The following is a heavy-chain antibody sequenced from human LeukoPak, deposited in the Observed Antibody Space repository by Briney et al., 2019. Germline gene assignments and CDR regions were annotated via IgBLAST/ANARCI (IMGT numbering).Heavy chain of an antibody. CDR1: GGTFSSHA. J-gene: IGHJ6*03. Sequence: SVKVSCRASGGTFSSHAIAWVRQARGQGPEWRGGLIPISGPANYAQKFQGRVTITTDESPSTAYMELSSLTSDDTAVYYCARGLQYQLLKALGYYYMDVWGEGTTVTVSS. CDR3: ARGLQYQLLKALGYYYMDV. D-gene: IGHD2-2*01. V-gene: IGHV1-69*05. CDR2: LIPISGPA.